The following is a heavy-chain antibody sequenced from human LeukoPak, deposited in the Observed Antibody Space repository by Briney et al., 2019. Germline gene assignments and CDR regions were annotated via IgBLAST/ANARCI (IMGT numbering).Heavy chain of an antibody. Sequence: GASVKVSCKASGYTFTGYYMHWVRQAPGQGLEWMGWINPNSGGTNYAQKFQGRVTMTRDTSISTAYMELSRLRSDDTAVYYCARDYWGPHGYSSGWSPLDYWGQGTLVTVSS. V-gene: IGHV1-2*02. J-gene: IGHJ4*02. D-gene: IGHD6-19*01. CDR3: ARDYWGPHGYSSGWSPLDY. CDR2: INPNSGGT. CDR1: GYTFTGYY.